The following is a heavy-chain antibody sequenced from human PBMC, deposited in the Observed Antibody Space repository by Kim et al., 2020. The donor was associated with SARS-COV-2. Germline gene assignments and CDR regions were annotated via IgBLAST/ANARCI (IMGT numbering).Heavy chain of an antibody. D-gene: IGHD3-3*01. CDR3: ASQPSDFWTGYPVFDY. CDR2: ISGSGDTT. CDR1: GFTFSSYA. V-gene: IGHV3-23*01. Sequence: GGSLRLSCAASGFTFSSYAMSWVRQAPGKGLEWVSSISGSGDTTYYSDSVKGRFTISRGNSKNTLYLQMNSLRVEDTAVYYCASQPSDFWTGYPVFDYWG. J-gene: IGHJ4*01.